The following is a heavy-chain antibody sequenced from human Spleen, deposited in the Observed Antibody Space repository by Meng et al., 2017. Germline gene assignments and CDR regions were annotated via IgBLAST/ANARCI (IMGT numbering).Heavy chain of an antibody. CDR2: IYTSGST. CDR1: GGSISSGSYY. J-gene: IGHJ6*02. D-gene: IGHD2-15*01. CDR3: ARQYLLLYGMDV. V-gene: IGHV4-61*02. Sequence: SETLSLTCTVSGGSISSGSYYWGWIRQPAGKGLDLIGRIYTSGSTNYNPSLKSRVTISVDTSKNQFSLKLSSVTAADTAMYYCARQYLLLYGMDVWGQGTTVTVSS.